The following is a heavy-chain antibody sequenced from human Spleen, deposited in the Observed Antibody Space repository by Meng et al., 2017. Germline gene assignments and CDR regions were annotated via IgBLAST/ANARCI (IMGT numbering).Heavy chain of an antibody. CDR1: DYTFTGYR. V-gene: IGHV1-18*01. Sequence: QGHLVQSGAEGKKPGASLKVSCKGSDYTFTGYRVCWVRQAPGQGLEWMAWRGAHPCDTSHAPKFLGRVTVTADTATATAYMELRGLRSDDTAVYYRAKGTPGRSYCDYWGLGTLVTVSS. D-gene: IGHD3-10*01. J-gene: IGHJ4*02. CDR3: AKGTPGRSYCDY. CDR2: RGAHPCDT.